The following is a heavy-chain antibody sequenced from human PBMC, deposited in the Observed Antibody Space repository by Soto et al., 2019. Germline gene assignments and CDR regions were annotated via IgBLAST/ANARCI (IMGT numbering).Heavy chain of an antibody. V-gene: IGHV3-9*01. CDR3: AKPIYGDYGGSTFDY. CDR1: GFTFDDYA. CDR2: ISWNSGSI. Sequence: GGSLRLSCAASGFTFDDYAMHWVRQAPGKGLEWVSGISWNSGSIGYADSVKGRFTISRDNAKNSLYLQMNSLRAEDTALYYCAKPIYGDYGGSTFDYWGQGTLVTVSS. D-gene: IGHD4-17*01. J-gene: IGHJ4*02.